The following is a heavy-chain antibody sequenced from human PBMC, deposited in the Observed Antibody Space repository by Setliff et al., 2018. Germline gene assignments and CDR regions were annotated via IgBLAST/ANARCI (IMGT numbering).Heavy chain of an antibody. Sequence: PSETLSLTCTVSGGSISSYYWSWIRQPAGEGLEWIGRIYTSGSTYYNPSLKSRVTISVDTSKNQFSLKLSSVTAADTAVYYCARGKDYYDSSGYGRGDFDYWGQGTLVTVSS. CDR3: ARGKDYYDSSGYGRGDFDY. D-gene: IGHD3-22*01. V-gene: IGHV4-4*07. CDR2: IYTSGST. J-gene: IGHJ4*02. CDR1: GGSISSYY.